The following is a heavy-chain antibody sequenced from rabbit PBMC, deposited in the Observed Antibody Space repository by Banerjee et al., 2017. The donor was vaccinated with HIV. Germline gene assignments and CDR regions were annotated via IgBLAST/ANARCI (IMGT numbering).Heavy chain of an antibody. CDR3: ARGYGINGSGFNL. D-gene: IGHD1-1*01. Sequence: QEQLVESGGGLVKPEGSLTLTCTASGFDFSSSYRVCWVRQAPGKGLEWIGCINTSSGSTWYASWAKGRFTISKTSSTTVTLQMTSLTAADTATYFCARGYGINGSGFNLWGPGTLVTVS. CDR2: INTSSGST. CDR1: GFDFSSSYR. J-gene: IGHJ4*01. V-gene: IGHV1S45*01.